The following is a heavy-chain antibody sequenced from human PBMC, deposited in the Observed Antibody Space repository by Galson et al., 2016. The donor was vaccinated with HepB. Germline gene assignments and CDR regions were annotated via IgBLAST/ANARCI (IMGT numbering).Heavy chain of an antibody. Sequence: SLRLSCAASGFNFGDYMMHWVRQGPGRGLEWVSGISWNGGTIRYADSVRGRFAISRDNAKNSLYLQMNSLRPEDTALYYCTRDGGPSSIGEYSYYYAMDGWGQGTTVTVSS. J-gene: IGHJ6*02. CDR1: GFNFGDYM. V-gene: IGHV3-9*01. CDR3: TRDGGPSSIGEYSYYYAMDG. D-gene: IGHD3-16*01. CDR2: ISWNGGTI.